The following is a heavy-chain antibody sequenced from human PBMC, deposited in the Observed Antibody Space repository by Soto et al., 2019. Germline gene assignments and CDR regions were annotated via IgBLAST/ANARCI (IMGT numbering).Heavy chain of an antibody. CDR2: IYYSGST. CDR1: GGSISSYD. Sequence: SEPLCLTCTVSGGSISSYDWSWIRQPPGKGLEWIGYIYYSGSTNYNPSLKSRVTISVDTSKNQFSLKLSSVTAADTAVYYCARLTTVYGMDVWGQGTTVTVSS. J-gene: IGHJ6*02. D-gene: IGHD4-17*01. CDR3: ARLTTVYGMDV. V-gene: IGHV4-59*08.